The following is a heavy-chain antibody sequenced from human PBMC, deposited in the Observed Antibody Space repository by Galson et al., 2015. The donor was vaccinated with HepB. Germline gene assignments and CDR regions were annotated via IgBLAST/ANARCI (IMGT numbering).Heavy chain of an antibody. CDR2: ISYGGSNK. J-gene: IGHJ4*02. CDR1: GFTFSSYA. D-gene: IGHD6-13*01. V-gene: IGHV3-30-3*01. CDR3: ARECLSSSIYYFDY. Sequence: SLRLSCAASGFTFSSYAMHWVRQAPGKGLEWVALISYGGSNKYYADSVKGRFTISRDNPKNTLYLQMNSLRAEDTAVYYCARECLSSSIYYFDYWGQGTLVTVSS.